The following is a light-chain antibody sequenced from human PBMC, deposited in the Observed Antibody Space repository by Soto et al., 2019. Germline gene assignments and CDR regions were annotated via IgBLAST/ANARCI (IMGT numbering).Light chain of an antibody. Sequence: EIVMTQSPATLSVSPGERATLSCGASQSVSNNLAWYQQKPGQAPRLLIYGASTRATGIPARFSGSGSGTEFTLAISSLQSEDFAVYYCQQYKDWWTFGQGTKVEIK. V-gene: IGKV3-15*01. CDR3: QQYKDWWT. CDR1: QSVSNN. CDR2: GAS. J-gene: IGKJ1*01.